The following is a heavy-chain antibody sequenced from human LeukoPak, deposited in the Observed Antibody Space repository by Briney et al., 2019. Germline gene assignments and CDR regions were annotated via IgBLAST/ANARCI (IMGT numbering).Heavy chain of an antibody. J-gene: IGHJ3*02. CDR3: ATGIVVVQSVGAAFDI. Sequence: ASVKVSCKVSGYTLTELSMHWVRQAPGKGLEWMGGFDPEDGETICAQKFQGRVTMTEDTSTDTAYMELSSLRSEDTAVYYCATGIVVVQSVGAAFDIWGQGTMVTVSS. D-gene: IGHD2-2*01. CDR1: GYTLTELS. CDR2: FDPEDGET. V-gene: IGHV1-24*01.